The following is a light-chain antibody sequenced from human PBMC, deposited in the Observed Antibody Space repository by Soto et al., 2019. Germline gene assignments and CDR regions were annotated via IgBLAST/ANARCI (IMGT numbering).Light chain of an antibody. V-gene: IGKV3-15*01. J-gene: IGKJ4*01. CDR2: GAS. CDR1: QSVSSN. CDR3: QQYNNWPPLT. Sequence: EIVMTQSPATLSLSPGERATLSCRASQSVSSNLSWYQQQPGQAPRLLIYGASTRATGIPARFSGSGSGTEFTLTISSLQSEDFAVYYCQQYNNWPPLTFGGGTKVEIK.